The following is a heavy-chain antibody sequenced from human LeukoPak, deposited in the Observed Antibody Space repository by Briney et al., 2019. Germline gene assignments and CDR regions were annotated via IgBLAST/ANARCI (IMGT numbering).Heavy chain of an antibody. D-gene: IGHD3-22*01. Sequence: ASVKVSCKASGYTFTSYYMHWVRQAPGQGPEWMGIINPSGGTTSYAQKFQGRVTMTRDTSTSTVYMELSSLRSEDTAVYYCALYYDNIGYRIRGQGTLVIVSS. CDR2: INPSGGTT. CDR1: GYTFTSYY. V-gene: IGHV1-46*01. J-gene: IGHJ4*02. CDR3: ALYYDNIGYRI.